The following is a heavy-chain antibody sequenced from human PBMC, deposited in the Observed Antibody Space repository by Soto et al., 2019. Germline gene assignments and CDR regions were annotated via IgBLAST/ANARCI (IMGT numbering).Heavy chain of an antibody. CDR2: TYYRSKWYN. Sequence: SQTISLTCAISGGSVSSNSAAWNWIRQSPSRGLEWLGRTYYRSKWYNDYAVSVKSRITINPDTSKNQFSLQLNSVTPEDTAVYYCARGSRYSSGWIPFDYWGQGTLVTVSS. CDR1: GGSVSSNSAA. D-gene: IGHD6-19*01. CDR3: ARGSRYSSGWIPFDY. J-gene: IGHJ4*02. V-gene: IGHV6-1*01.